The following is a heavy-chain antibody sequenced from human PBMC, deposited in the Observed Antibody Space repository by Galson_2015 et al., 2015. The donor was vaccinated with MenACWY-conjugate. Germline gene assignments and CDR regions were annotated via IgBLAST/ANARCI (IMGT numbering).Heavy chain of an antibody. D-gene: IGHD1-1*01. CDR2: IKADGSFS. CDR3: ARDNNWSFDS. CDR1: GFTFNNYW. J-gene: IGHJ4*02. V-gene: IGHV3-74*01. Sequence: SLRLSCAPSGFTFNNYWMHWVRQPPGKGLEWISYIKADGSFSNYADSVKGRFTIPTDNAKNMVYLQMDGLGDEDTAVYFCARDNNWSFDSWGQGTLVTVSS.